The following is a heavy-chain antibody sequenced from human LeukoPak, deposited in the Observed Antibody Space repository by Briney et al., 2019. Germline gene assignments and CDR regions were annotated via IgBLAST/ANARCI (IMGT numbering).Heavy chain of an antibody. CDR3: AREEYSSSWCVGY. V-gene: IGHV3-48*01. CDR1: GFTFSDCR. Sequence: PGGSLRLSCAASGFTFSDCRMNWVRQAPGKGLEWISYISSGSTTIYYADSVKGRFTISRDNARKSLYLQMNSLRAEDTAVYYCAREEYSSSWCVGYWGQGTLVTVSS. D-gene: IGHD6-13*01. CDR2: ISSGSTTI. J-gene: IGHJ4*02.